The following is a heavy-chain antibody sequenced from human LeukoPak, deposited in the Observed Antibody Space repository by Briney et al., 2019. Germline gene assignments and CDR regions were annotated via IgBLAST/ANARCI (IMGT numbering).Heavy chain of an antibody. Sequence: GGSLRLSFAASGFTFSSYSMNWVRQAPGKGLEWVSSISSSSSYIYYADSVKGRFTISRDNAKNSLYLQMNSLRAEDTAVYYCAREYSSGWWVRYFDYWGQGTLVTVSS. CDR3: AREYSSGWWVRYFDY. CDR1: GFTFSSYS. J-gene: IGHJ4*02. CDR2: ISSSSSYI. V-gene: IGHV3-21*01. D-gene: IGHD6-19*01.